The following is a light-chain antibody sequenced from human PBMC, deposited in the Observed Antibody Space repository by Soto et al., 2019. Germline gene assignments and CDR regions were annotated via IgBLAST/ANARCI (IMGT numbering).Light chain of an antibody. J-gene: IGKJ1*01. Sequence: DIVMTQSPGTLSLSPGERATLPCRASQSVSNNYLAWYQQKPGQAPRLLIYGASNRATGIPDRFSGSGSGTDFTLTISRLEPEDFAVYYCQQYGSSGTFGQGTKMDIK. CDR2: GAS. CDR3: QQYGSSGT. CDR1: QSVSNNY. V-gene: IGKV3-20*01.